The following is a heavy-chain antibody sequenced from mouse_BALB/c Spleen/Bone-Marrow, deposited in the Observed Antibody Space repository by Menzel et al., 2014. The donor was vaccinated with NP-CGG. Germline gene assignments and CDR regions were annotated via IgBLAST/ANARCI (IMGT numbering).Heavy chain of an antibody. Sequence: VQLQQSGAELVRPGTSVKVSCKASGYAFTNYLIERVKQRPGQGLEWIGVINPGSGATDYNEKFKGKATLTADKSSSTAYMHLSSLTSDDSAVYFCAREHGDYWGQGTSVTVSS. V-gene: IGHV1-54*01. J-gene: IGHJ4*01. CDR3: AREHGDY. CDR1: GYAFTNYL. CDR2: INPGSGAT.